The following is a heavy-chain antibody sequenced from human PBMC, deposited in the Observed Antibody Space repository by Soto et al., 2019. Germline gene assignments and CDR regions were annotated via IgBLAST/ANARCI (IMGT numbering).Heavy chain of an antibody. V-gene: IGHV1-69*13. CDR3: ARVGYCNTTSCLFYYYHHGMDV. D-gene: IGHD2-2*01. J-gene: IGHJ6*02. CDR1: GDTFNSYA. Sequence: SVKVSCKASGDTFNSYAISWVRRAPGQGLEWMGGIIPIFHTANYAQKFQARVTMTADESARTAYMELSGLRSEDTAVYYCARVGYCNTTSCLFYYYHHGMDVGGQGTTVTVAS. CDR2: IIPIFHTA.